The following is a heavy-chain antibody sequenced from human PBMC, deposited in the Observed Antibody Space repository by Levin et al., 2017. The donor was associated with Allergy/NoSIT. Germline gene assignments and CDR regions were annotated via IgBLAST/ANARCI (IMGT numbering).Heavy chain of an antibody. CDR2: FSAYNDDA. CDR3: AITAGPTDFDF. Sequence: GESLKISCTTSGYTFTDYYIIWVRQAPGQGLEWMGKFSAYNDDAYYAQKFQGRVTMTADTSTTTAYMELRSLRSDDTALYYCAITAGPTDFDFWGQGTLVSVSS. V-gene: IGHV1-18*01. D-gene: IGHD6-13*01. CDR1: GYTFTDYY. J-gene: IGHJ4*02.